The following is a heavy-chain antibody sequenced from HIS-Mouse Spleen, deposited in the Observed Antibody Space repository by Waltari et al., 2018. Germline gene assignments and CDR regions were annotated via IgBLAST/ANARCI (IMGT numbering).Heavy chain of an antibody. CDR2: IIPIFGTA. Sequence: QVQLVQSGAEVKKPGSSVKVSCKASGGTFSSYAISWVRQAPGQGLEWMGGIIPIFGTANYEQKFQGRVTITADESTSTAYMELSSLRSDDTAVYYCARDSGSYSFWYFDLWGRGTLVTVSS. D-gene: IGHD1-26*01. V-gene: IGHV1-69*01. CDR3: ARDSGSYSFWYFDL. J-gene: IGHJ2*01. CDR1: GGTFSSYA.